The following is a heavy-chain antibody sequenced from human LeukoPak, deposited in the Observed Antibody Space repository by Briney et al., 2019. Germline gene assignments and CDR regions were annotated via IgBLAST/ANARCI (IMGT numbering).Heavy chain of an antibody. CDR2: IYPGDSDT. D-gene: IGHD3-16*01. CDR1: GYSFTSYW. V-gene: IGHV5-51*01. J-gene: IGHJ3*02. CDR3: ARKRRIMITFGGAFDI. Sequence: GESLKISCKGSGYSFTSYWIGWVRQMPGKGLEWMGIIYPGDSDTRYSPSFQGQVTISADKSISTAYLQWSSLKASDTAMYYCARKRRIMITFGGAFDIWGQGTMVTVSS.